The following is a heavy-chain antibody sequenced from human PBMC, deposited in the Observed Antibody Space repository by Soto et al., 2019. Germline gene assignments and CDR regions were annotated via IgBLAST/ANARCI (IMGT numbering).Heavy chain of an antibody. CDR3: ARVSQVARDIDP. V-gene: IGHV4-31*11. CDR1: GGSFSGYY. Sequence: PSETLSLTCAVYGGSFSGYYWSWIRQHPGKGLEWIGYIYYSGSTYYNPSLKSRVTIPVDTSKNQFSLKLSSVTAADTAVYYCARVSQVARDIDPWGQGTLVTVSS. D-gene: IGHD2-15*01. CDR2: IYYSGST. J-gene: IGHJ5*02.